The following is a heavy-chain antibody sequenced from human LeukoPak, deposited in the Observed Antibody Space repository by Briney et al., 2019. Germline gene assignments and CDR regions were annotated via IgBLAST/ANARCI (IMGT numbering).Heavy chain of an antibody. J-gene: IGHJ4*02. Sequence: SETLSLTCTVSGGSISSGDYYWSWIRQPPGKGLEWIGYIYYSGTTNYNPSLKSRVTISVDTSKNQFSLKLSSVTAADTAVYYCAREAYSSGWYEVYWGQGTLVTVSS. CDR3: AREAYSSGWYEVY. CDR2: IYYSGTT. V-gene: IGHV4-61*08. D-gene: IGHD6-19*01. CDR1: GGSISSGDYY.